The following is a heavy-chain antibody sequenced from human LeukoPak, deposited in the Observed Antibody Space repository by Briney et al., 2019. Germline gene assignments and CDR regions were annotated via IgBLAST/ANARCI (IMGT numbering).Heavy chain of an antibody. CDR2: IYSGGST. D-gene: IGHD3/OR15-3a*01. Sequence: GGSLRPSCAASGFTVSSNYMSWVRQAPGKGLEWVSVIYSGGSTYYADSVKGRFNITRDNSKNTLYLQMNSLRAEDTAVYYCAREDYEAFNIWGQGTMVTVSS. J-gene: IGHJ3*02. CDR1: GFTVSSNY. CDR3: AREDYEAFNI. V-gene: IGHV3-53*01.